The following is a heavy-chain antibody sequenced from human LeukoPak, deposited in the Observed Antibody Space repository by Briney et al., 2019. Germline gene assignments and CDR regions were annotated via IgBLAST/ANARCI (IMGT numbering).Heavy chain of an antibody. V-gene: IGHV3-53*01. J-gene: IGHJ4*02. Sequence: GGSLRLSCAASGFTVSSNYMSWVRQAPGKGLEWVSIMYTSGSTYYADSVKGRFTISRDNSNNTLYLQMNRLRADDTAVYYCAKGDFDYWGQGTLVTVSS. CDR3: AKGDFDY. CDR2: MYTSGST. CDR1: GFTVSSNY.